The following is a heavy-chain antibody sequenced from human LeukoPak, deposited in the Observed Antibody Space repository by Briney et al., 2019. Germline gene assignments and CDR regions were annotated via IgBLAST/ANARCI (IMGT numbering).Heavy chain of an antibody. D-gene: IGHD6-19*01. Sequence: SETLSLTCAVYGGSFSGYYWSWIRQPPGKGLEWIGEINHSGSTNYNPSLKSRVTISVDTSKNQFSLKLSSVTAADTAVYYCARPGYSSGWYWFDPWGQGTLVTVSS. CDR2: INHSGST. J-gene: IGHJ5*02. CDR1: GGSFSGYY. CDR3: ARPGYSSGWYWFDP. V-gene: IGHV4-34*01.